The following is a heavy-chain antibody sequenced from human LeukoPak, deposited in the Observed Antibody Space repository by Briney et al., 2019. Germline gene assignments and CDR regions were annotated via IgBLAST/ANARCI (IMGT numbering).Heavy chain of an antibody. J-gene: IGHJ4*02. Sequence: GGSLRLSCEASGFTFSRYWMSWVRQAPGKGLEWVASIKQDASEKRYVESVRGRFTISRDNAKNSLSLEMNSLRAEDTAVYYCARYGDYDTFHYWGQGTLVTVSS. V-gene: IGHV3-7*03. D-gene: IGHD4-17*01. CDR3: ARYGDYDTFHY. CDR1: GFTFSRYW. CDR2: IKQDASEK.